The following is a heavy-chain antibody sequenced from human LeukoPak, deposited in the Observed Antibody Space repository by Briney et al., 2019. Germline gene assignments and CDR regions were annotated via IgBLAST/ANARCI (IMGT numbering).Heavy chain of an antibody. CDR2: IRGDSDYI. J-gene: IGHJ4*02. CDR1: GFTFSTYS. Sequence: PGGSLRLSCAASGFTFSTYSMNWVRQAPGKGLGWVSAIRGDSDYIYYADSVKGRFTISRDNAKHSLYLQMNSLRAEHTAVYYCATPPPVSVRYCSRSSSQADYWGQGTLVTVSS. D-gene: IGHD2-2*01. V-gene: IGHV3-21*01. CDR3: ATPPPVSVRYCSRSSSQADY.